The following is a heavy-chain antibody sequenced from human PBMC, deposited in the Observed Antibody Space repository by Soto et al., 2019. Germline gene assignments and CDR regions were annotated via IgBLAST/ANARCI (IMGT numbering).Heavy chain of an antibody. CDR3: ARVPLLWSKNRMNV. Sequence: GGSLRLSCAASGFTFSSYSMNWVRQAPGKGLEWVSSISSSSSYIYYADSVKGRFTISRDNAKNSLYLQMNSLRAEDTAVYYCARVPLLWSKNRMNVWGQGTTVTVSS. J-gene: IGHJ6*02. V-gene: IGHV3-21*01. CDR2: ISSSSSYI. D-gene: IGHD3-10*01. CDR1: GFTFSSYS.